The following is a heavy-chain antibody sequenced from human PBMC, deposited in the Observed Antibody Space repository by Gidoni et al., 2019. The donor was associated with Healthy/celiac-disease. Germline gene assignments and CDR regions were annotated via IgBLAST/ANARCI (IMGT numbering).Heavy chain of an antibody. D-gene: IGHD3-10*01. CDR2: ISYDGSNK. CDR1: GFTFSSYA. CDR3: AREGYYGSGYGMDV. V-gene: IGHV3-30-3*01. J-gene: IGHJ6*02. Sequence: QVQLVESGGGVVQPGRSVRLACAASGFTFSSYAMHWVRQAPGKGLGWVAVISYDGSNKYYADSVKGRFTISRDNSKNTLYLQMNSLRAEDTAVYYCAREGYYGSGYGMDVWGQGTTVTVSS.